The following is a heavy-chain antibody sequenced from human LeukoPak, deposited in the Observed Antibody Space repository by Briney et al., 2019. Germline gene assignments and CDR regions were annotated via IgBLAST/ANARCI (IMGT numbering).Heavy chain of an antibody. CDR2: FDPEDGET. CDR3: ATIHRGYDSSGYIDY. J-gene: IGHJ4*02. V-gene: IGHV1-24*01. Sequence: SVKVSCKVSGYTLTELSMHWVRQAPGKGLEWMGGFDPEDGETIYAQKFQGRVTMTEDTSTDTAYMELSSLRSEDTAVYYCATIHRGYDSSGYIDYWGQGTLVTVSS. D-gene: IGHD3-22*01. CDR1: GYTLTELS.